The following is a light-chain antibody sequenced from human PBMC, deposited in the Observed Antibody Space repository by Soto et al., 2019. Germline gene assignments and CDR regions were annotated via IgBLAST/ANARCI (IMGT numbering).Light chain of an antibody. CDR3: AAWDNSLRGYG. V-gene: IGLV1-47*02. CDR1: SSNIGTYY. CDR2: GNT. Sequence: QPVLSQPPSASRTPGQRATISHSGSSSNIGTYYIYWYHQLPGPAPTLLIYGNTQRPSWVPDRFSGSNSGTSVSLAISGLRSEDEADYYCAAWDNSLRGYGFRSGTKVTVL. J-gene: IGLJ1*01.